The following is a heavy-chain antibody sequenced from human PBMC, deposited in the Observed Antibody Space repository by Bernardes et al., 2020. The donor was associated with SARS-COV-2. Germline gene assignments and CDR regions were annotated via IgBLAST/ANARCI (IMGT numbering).Heavy chain of an antibody. D-gene: IGHD2-2*01. J-gene: IGHJ4*01. CDR3: TPLIPTAASFDH. Sequence: GGSRRLSCGASGFAFSDSAIHWVRRASGKGLEWVGRIRSEPDNHATDYSPSVKGRFVLSRDDSKNMAFLQMNGLRTDDSAVYYCTPLIPTAASFDHWGHGTLVTVSS. V-gene: IGHV3-73*01. CDR2: IRSEPDNHAT. CDR1: GFAFSDSA.